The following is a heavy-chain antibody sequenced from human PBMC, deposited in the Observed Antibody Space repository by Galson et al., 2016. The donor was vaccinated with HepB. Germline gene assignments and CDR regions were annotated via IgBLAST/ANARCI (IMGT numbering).Heavy chain of an antibody. V-gene: IGHV1-46*01. CDR2: INPSGGST. D-gene: IGHD3-10*01. J-gene: IGHJ4*02. Sequence: SVKVSCKASGYTFTSYYMHWVRQAPGQGLEWMGIINPSGGSTSYAQKFQGRVTMTRDTSTSTVYMELSSLRSEDTAVYYCARDRHYYGSGSYPSRYFDYWGQGTLFTVSS. CDR3: ARDRHYYGSGSYPSRYFDY. CDR1: GYTFTSYY.